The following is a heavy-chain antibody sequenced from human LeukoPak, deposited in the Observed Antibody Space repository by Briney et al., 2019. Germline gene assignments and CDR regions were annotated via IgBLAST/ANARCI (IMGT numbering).Heavy chain of an antibody. D-gene: IGHD3-10*01. Sequence: GGSLRLSCAGSGFTFSNYWMSWVRQAPGKGLEWVANIKQDGSEKYYMDSVKGRFTISRDNAKNSLYLQMNSLRAEDTAVYYCARDWDYYGSGSYLGYWGQGTLVTVSS. CDR3: ARDWDYYGSGSYLGY. CDR1: GFTFSNYW. CDR2: IKQDGSEK. J-gene: IGHJ4*02. V-gene: IGHV3-7*01.